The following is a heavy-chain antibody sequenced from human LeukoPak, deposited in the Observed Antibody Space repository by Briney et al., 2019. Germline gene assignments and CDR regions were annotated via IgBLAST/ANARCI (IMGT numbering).Heavy chain of an antibody. V-gene: IGHV4-59*01. J-gene: IGHJ4*02. CDR3: ARAPQSDIFDS. CDR1: GGSISSYY. CDR2: IYYSGST. Sequence: SETLSLTCTVSGGSISSYYWSWIRQPPGKGLEWIGYIYYSGSTNYNPSLKSRVTISVDTSKNQFSLKLSSVTAADTAVYYCARAPQSDIFDSWGQGTLVTVSS.